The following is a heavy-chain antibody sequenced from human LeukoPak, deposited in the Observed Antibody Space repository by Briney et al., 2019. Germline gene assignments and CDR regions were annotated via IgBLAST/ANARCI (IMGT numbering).Heavy chain of an antibody. Sequence: PSETLSLTCTVSGGSISGSGYYWGWIRQPPGKGLEWIGSIYYSGSTFYNPSLKSRVTISVDTSKNQFSLKLSSVTAADTAVYYCTRDGPRSSGYPDNWGQGTLVTVSS. CDR3: TRDGPRSSGYPDN. CDR1: GGSISGSGYY. V-gene: IGHV4-39*07. J-gene: IGHJ4*02. D-gene: IGHD3-22*01. CDR2: IYYSGST.